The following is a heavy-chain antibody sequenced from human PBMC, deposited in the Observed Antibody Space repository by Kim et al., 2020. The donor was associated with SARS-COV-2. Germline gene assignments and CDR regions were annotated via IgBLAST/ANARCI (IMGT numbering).Heavy chain of an antibody. CDR2: INPNSGGT. D-gene: IGHD3-9*01. V-gene: IGHV1-2*04. J-gene: IGHJ6*02. CDR1: GYTFTGYY. Sequence: ASVKVSCKASGYTFTGYYMHWVRQAPGQGLEWMGWINPNSGGTNYAQKFQGWVTMTRDTSISTAYMELSRLRSDDTAVYYCARDRGNYDILTGYYSYYGMDVWGQGTTVTVSS. CDR3: ARDRGNYDILTGYYSYYGMDV.